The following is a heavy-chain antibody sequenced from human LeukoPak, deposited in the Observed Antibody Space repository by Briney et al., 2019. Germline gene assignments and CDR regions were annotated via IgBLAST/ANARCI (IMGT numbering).Heavy chain of an antibody. Sequence: GGSLRLSCAASGFTFSSYAMSWVRQAPGKGLEWVSAISGSGGSTYYADSVKGRFTISRDNSKNTLYLQMNSLRAEDTAVYYCAKAAIKYYYDSSGYYPVWGKGTMVTVSS. CDR3: AKAAIKYYYDSSGYYPV. J-gene: IGHJ6*04. CDR2: ISGSGGST. D-gene: IGHD3-22*01. CDR1: GFTFSSYA. V-gene: IGHV3-23*01.